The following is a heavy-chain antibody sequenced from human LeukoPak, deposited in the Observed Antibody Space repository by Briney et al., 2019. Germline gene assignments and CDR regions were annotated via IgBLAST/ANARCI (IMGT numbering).Heavy chain of an antibody. CDR3: AREVAAMDKAFDY. J-gene: IGHJ4*02. V-gene: IGHV1-69*05. D-gene: IGHD5-18*01. CDR2: IIPIFGTA. CDR1: GGTFSSYA. Sequence: SVKVSCKASGGTFSSYAISWVRQAPGQGLEWMGGIIPIFGTANYAQKFQGRVTITTGESTSTAYMELSSLRSEDTAVYYCAREVAAMDKAFDYWGQGTLVTVSS.